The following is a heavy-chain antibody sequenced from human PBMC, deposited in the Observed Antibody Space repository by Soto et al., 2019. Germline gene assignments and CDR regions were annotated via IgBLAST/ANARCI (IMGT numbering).Heavy chain of an antibody. CDR3: ARYRAGFRGAGLEY. Sequence: PSETLSLTCTVSVGSVSSGSYYLSWIRQPPGKGLEWIWYIYSSWSTNYNPSLKSRVAISVDTSKNRFSLKLSSVTAADTAVYYCARYRAGFRGAGLEYWAQGTLVTVSS. J-gene: IGHJ4*02. V-gene: IGHV4-61*01. D-gene: IGHD6-19*01. CDR1: VGSVSSGSYY. CDR2: IYSSWST.